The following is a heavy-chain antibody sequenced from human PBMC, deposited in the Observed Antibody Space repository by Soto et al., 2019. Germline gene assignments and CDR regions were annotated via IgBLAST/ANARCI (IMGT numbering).Heavy chain of an antibody. CDR1: GFSLTTRGVA. CDR3: AHRSRGYAYYFDQ. J-gene: IGHJ4*02. Sequence: QITLKESGPALVRPTQTLTLTCSFSGFSLTTRGVAVGWIRQPPGKALEWLALIFWDDGKWYSPSLRSRLTITEDTSKNQVVLTMTNMDPVDTATYFCAHRSRGYAYYFDQWGQGTLVTVSS. V-gene: IGHV2-5*02. D-gene: IGHD5-12*01. CDR2: IFWDDGK.